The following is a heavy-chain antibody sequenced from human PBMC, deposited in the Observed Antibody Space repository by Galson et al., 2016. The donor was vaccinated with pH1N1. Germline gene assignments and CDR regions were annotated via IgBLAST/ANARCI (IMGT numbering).Heavy chain of an antibody. J-gene: IGHJ4*02. CDR2: ISNRGGSI. V-gene: IGHV3-11*01. CDR3: ARGRGAAGSGYYGSPIER. D-gene: IGHD3-22*01. Sequence: SLRLSCAASGFSFSDYYMTWIRQTPGKGLEWIAYISNRGGSIHYADSVRGRFTISRDSARNSLYLQMSSLRADDTALYYCARGRGAAGSGYYGSPIERGGQGTLVTVSS. CDR1: GFSFSDYY.